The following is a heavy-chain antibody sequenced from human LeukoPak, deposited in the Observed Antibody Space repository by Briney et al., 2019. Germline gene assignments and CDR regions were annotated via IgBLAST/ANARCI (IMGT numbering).Heavy chain of an antibody. J-gene: IGHJ4*02. CDR2: ISGSGGST. Sequence: GGSLRLSCAASRFTFSSYAMSWLRQAPGKGLEWVSAISGSGGSTYYADSVKGRFTISRDNSKNTLYLQMNSLRAEDTAVYYCYIPYYDTSAYKGYWGQGTLVTVSS. V-gene: IGHV3-23*01. CDR3: YIPYYDTSAYKGY. D-gene: IGHD3-22*01. CDR1: RFTFSSYA.